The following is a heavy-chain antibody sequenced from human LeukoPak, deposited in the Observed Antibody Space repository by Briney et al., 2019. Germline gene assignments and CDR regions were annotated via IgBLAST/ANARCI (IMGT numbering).Heavy chain of an antibody. CDR2: INPNSGGT. CDR1: GYTFTGYY. Sequence: ASVKVSCKASGYTFTGYYMHWVRQAPGQGLEWMAWINPNSGGTNQAQKFQGRVTMTRDTSISTAYMELSRLRSDDTAVYYCARVFGDSPTYYFDYWGQGTLVTVSS. J-gene: IGHJ4*02. D-gene: IGHD3-10*01. CDR3: ARVFGDSPTYYFDY. V-gene: IGHV1-2*02.